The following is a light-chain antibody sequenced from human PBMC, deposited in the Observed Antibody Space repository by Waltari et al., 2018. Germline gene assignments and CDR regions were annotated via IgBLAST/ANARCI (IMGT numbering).Light chain of an antibody. CDR1: TNHVVASKF. CDR2: DVT. J-gene: IGLJ2*01. CDR3: CSFTATHTLL. V-gene: IGLV2-14*03. Sequence: QPALTQPAPVSGSPGQSITLSCTGTTNHVVASKFFSWYQQHPARAPQLMISDVTERPSGISYRFSGSKSANTASLTISGLLPEDEAIYYCCSFTATHTLLFGGGTTVTVL.